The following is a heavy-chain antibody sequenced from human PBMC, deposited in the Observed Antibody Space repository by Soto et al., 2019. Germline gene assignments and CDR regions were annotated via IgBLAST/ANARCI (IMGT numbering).Heavy chain of an antibody. V-gene: IGHV4-31*03. J-gene: IGHJ3*02. CDR3: ARGGYGGNSDAFDI. CDR1: GGSISSGGYY. CDR2: IYYSGST. D-gene: IGHD4-17*01. Sequence: QVQLQESGPGLVKPSQTLSLTCTVSGGSISSGGYYWSWIRQHPGKGLEWIGYIYYSGSTYYNPSLKSRVTISVDMSKNQFSLKLSSVTAADTAVYYCARGGYGGNSDAFDIWGQGTMVTVSS.